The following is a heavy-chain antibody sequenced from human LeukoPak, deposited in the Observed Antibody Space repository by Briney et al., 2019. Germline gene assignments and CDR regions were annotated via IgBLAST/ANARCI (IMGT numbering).Heavy chain of an antibody. Sequence: GGSLRLSCAASGFTFSSYSMNWVRQAPGKGLEWVSVIYISGPTYYADSVKGRFTISRDNSKNTLYLQMNSLRAEDTAVYYCAKLPVTGITTGYWGQGTLVTVSS. CDR3: AKLPVTGITTGY. D-gene: IGHD1-14*01. J-gene: IGHJ4*02. V-gene: IGHV3-53*01. CDR2: IYISGPT. CDR1: GFTFSSYS.